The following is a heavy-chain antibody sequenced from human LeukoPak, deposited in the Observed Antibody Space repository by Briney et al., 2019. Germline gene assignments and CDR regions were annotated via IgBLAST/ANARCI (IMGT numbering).Heavy chain of an antibody. J-gene: IGHJ5*02. Sequence: GGSLILSCAASGFTVSSNYMSWVRQAPGNGLELVLVFYSWGSTYYADSGKGRFTISRDNSKNTLYLKMNSLRAEDTAVYYCARGVCGNSCYLPANWFDPWGQGTLVTVSS. CDR1: GFTVSSNY. D-gene: IGHD2-2*01. CDR3: ARGVCGNSCYLPANWFDP. CDR2: FYSWGST. V-gene: IGHV3-66*03.